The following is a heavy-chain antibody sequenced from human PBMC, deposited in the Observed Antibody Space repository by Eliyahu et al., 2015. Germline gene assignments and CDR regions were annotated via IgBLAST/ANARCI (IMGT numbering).Heavy chain of an antibody. CDR2: XSYTGNT. V-gene: IGHV4-59*01. CDR3: ASGYCSTTRCYAGFDY. CDR1: XCSITAYX. Sequence: QVQLQESGPGLVKPSETLSLTCTVSXCSITAYXXSWIRQPPGKGLEWIGYXSYTGNTDYHPPLXSRVTISVDASKNQFSLRLNSVTAADTAVYYCASGYCSTTRCYAGFDYWGPGTLVTVSS. J-gene: IGHJ4*02. D-gene: IGHD2-2*03.